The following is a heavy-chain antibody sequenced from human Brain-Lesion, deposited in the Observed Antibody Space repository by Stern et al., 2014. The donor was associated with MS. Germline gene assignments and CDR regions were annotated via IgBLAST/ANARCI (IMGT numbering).Heavy chain of an antibody. CDR1: GGSISSGSDY. J-gene: IGHJ4*02. CDR2: IHPSGSS. Sequence: QLVESGPGLVKPSQTLSLTCTVSGGSISSGSDYWSWIRQTVGKGLEWIGRIHPSGSSFYTPSLKSRVTISTDTSMNQFSLKLNPATAADTAIYYCASGYRIFDYWGQGILVTVSS. CDR3: ASGYRIFDY. V-gene: IGHV4-61*02. D-gene: IGHD5-18*01.